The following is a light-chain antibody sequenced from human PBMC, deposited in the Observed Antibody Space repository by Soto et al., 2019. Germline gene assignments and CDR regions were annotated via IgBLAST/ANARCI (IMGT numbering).Light chain of an antibody. CDR3: ASWDDTLSGVV. CDR2: RSD. V-gene: IGLV1-47*01. J-gene: IGLJ3*02. Sequence: QSVLTQPPSASGTPGQRVTMSCYGSSSNIGNNFVFWYQHLPGTAPKLLIYRSDQRPSGVPDRFSASKSGTSASLAISGLRSDDEADYYCASWDDTLSGVVFGGGTKVTVL. CDR1: SSNIGNNF.